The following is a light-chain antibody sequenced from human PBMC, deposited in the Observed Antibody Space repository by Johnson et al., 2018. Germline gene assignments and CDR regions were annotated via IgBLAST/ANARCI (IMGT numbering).Light chain of an antibody. J-gene: IGLJ1*01. CDR2: ENN. V-gene: IGLV1-51*02. Sequence: QSVLTQPPSVSAAPGQKVTISCSGSSSNIGNNYVSWYQQLPGTAPKLLIYENNKRPSGIPDRFSGSKSGTSATLGITGLQTGDEADYYCGTWDSSLMAGNVFGTGTQVTVL. CDR1: SSNIGNNY. CDR3: GTWDSSLMAGNV.